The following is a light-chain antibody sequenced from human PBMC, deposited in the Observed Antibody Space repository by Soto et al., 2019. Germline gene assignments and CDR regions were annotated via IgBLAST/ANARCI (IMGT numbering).Light chain of an antibody. Sequence: MQMTQYPSSLSASVGDRVTISCRASQGIRRWLAWYQQKPGKAPQLLIYDASSLQSGVPSSLSGGGSGTEFTLTISSMQPDDFATYYCQQYSSYWTFGQGTKVDIK. CDR1: QGIRRW. J-gene: IGKJ1*01. V-gene: IGKV1-5*01. CDR3: QQYSSYWT. CDR2: DAS.